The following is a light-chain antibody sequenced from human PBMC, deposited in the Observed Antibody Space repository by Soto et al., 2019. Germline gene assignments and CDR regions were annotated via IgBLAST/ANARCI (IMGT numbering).Light chain of an antibody. J-gene: IGKJ4*01. V-gene: IGKV3-11*01. CDR3: QQRSSWPPT. Sequence: EIVLTQSPATLSLSPGEGATLSCSASQSVSSFLVWYPQKHGQAPRLLTPGIPARFSVSGSGTDFTLSISSLEPEDFAVYCCQQRSSWPPTFGGGIKVAIK. CDR1: QSVSSF.